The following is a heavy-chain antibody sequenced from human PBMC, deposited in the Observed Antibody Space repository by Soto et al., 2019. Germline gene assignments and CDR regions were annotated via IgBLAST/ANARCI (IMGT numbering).Heavy chain of an antibody. CDR3: TRGTTVTTYDAFDI. Sequence: GGSLRLSCAASGFTFSNAWMSWVRQAPGKGLEWVGRIKSKTYGGTTDYAAPVKGRFTISRDDSKNTLYLQMNSLKTEDTAVYYCTRGTTVTTYDAFDIWGQGTMVTVSS. J-gene: IGHJ3*02. V-gene: IGHV3-15*01. D-gene: IGHD4-17*01. CDR2: IKSKTYGGTT. CDR1: GFTFSNAW.